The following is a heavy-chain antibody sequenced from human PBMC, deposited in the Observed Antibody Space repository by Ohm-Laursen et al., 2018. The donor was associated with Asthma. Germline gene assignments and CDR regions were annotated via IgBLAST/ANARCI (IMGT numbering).Heavy chain of an antibody. D-gene: IGHD3-22*01. V-gene: IGHV3-30-3*01. Sequence: SLRLSCTASGFSFRSYAMHWVRQAPGKGLEWLAVISYDSSLKYYADSVNGRFTISRDDFKSTLYLQMNSLRAEDTALYYCAKGDLGWYGNSAYSHWGQGTLVTVSS. J-gene: IGHJ4*02. CDR2: ISYDSSLK. CDR1: GFSFRSYA. CDR3: AKGDLGWYGNSAYSH.